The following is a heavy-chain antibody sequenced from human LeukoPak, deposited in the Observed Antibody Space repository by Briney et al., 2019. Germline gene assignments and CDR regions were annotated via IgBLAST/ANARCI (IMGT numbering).Heavy chain of an antibody. CDR2: IYTSGST. V-gene: IGHV4-4*07. Sequence: SETLSLTCTVSGGSISSYYWSWIRQPAGKGLEWIGRIYTSGSTNYNPSLKSRVTMSVDTSKNQFSLKLSSVTAEDTAVYYCARGTYGLRIDNWFDPWGQGTLVTVSS. CDR1: GGSISSYY. D-gene: IGHD1-26*01. CDR3: ARGTYGLRIDNWFDP. J-gene: IGHJ5*02.